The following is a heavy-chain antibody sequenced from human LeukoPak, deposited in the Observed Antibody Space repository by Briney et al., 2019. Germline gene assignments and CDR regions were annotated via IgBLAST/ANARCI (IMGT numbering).Heavy chain of an antibody. D-gene: IGHD4-11*01. Sequence: SETLSLTCTVSGGSVSNGSYYWGWIRQPPGKGLEWIGSIYHSGSTYYNPSLKSRVTISVDTSKNQFSLKLRSVTAADTAVYYCARHLPGYSNTWPGPLGQGNLVTVSS. CDR3: ARHLPGYSNTWPGP. V-gene: IGHV4-39*01. J-gene: IGHJ5*02. CDR2: IYHSGST. CDR1: GGSVSNGSYY.